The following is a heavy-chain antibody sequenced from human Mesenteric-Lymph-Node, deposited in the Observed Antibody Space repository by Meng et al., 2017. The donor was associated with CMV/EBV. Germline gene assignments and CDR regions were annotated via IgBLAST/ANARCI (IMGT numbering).Heavy chain of an antibody. Sequence: GGSLRLSCAASGFTFSSYGMHWVRQAPGKGLEWVAVIWYDGSNKYYADSVKGRFTISRDNSKNTLYLQMNSLRAEDTAVYYCAKDLQAAAGTRDYWGQGTLVTVSS. CDR2: IWYDGSNK. J-gene: IGHJ4*02. D-gene: IGHD6-13*01. CDR3: AKDLQAAAGTRDY. V-gene: IGHV3-33*06. CDR1: GFTFSSYG.